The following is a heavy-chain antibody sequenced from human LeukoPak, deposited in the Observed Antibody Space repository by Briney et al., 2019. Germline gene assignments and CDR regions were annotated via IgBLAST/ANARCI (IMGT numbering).Heavy chain of an antibody. D-gene: IGHD6-13*01. Sequence: ASVTVSCKASGYPFTGYFIHWVRQAPGQGLEWMGWINPNSGGTSYAQKFQGRLTMTRDTSISTAYMELSSLTPADTAVYSCARVGGSWYLRLGSWGQGTLVTVSS. V-gene: IGHV1-2*02. J-gene: IGHJ4*02. CDR3: ARVGGSWYLRLGS. CDR1: GYPFTGYF. CDR2: INPNSGGT.